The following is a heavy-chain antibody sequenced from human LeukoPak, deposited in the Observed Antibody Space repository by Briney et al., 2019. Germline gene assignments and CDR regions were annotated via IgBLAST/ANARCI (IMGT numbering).Heavy chain of an antibody. J-gene: IGHJ4*02. CDR3: ARVGSSWDGYYFDY. Sequence: PSETLSLTCTVSGGSIGSNYWTWIRQPPGKGLEYIGYIYYTGGTNYNPSLKSRVTMSVDTSKNQFSLKLSSVTAADTAVYYCARVGSSWDGYYFDYWGQGTLVTVSS. V-gene: IGHV4-59*12. CDR2: IYYTGGT. CDR1: GGSIGSNY. D-gene: IGHD6-13*01.